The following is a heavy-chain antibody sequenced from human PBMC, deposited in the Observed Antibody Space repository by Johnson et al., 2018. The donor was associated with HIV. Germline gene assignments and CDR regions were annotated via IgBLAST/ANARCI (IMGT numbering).Heavy chain of an antibody. CDR2: ISYDGTNK. V-gene: IGHV3-30-3*01. D-gene: IGHD6-6*01. Sequence: VQVVESGGGVVQPGRSLRLSCAASGFTFSSYAMHWVRQAPGKGLEWVAVISYDGTNKYYADSVKGRFTISRDNAKNSLYLQMNSLRAEDTAVYYCAKGQIISSRLGAFDIWGQGTMVTVSS. CDR1: GFTFSSYA. CDR3: AKGQIISSRLGAFDI. J-gene: IGHJ3*02.